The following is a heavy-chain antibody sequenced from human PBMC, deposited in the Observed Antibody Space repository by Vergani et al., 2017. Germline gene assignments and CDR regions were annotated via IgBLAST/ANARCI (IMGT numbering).Heavy chain of an antibody. CDR2: INHSGST. J-gene: IGHJ5*02. Sequence: QVQLQQWGAGLLKPSETLSLTCAVYGGSFSGYYWSWIRQPPGKGLEWIGEINHSGSTNYNPSLKSRVTISVDTSKNQFSLKLRSVTAADAAVYDCARSVVWWYNHSSWLDPWGQGTLVTVSS. CDR1: GGSFSGYY. D-gene: IGHD2-21*01. CDR3: ARSVVWWYNHSSWLDP. V-gene: IGHV4-34*01.